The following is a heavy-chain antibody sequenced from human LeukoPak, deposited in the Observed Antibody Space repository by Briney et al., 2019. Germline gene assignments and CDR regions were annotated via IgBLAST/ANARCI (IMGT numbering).Heavy chain of an antibody. V-gene: IGHV4-31*03. CDR3: ARDEYYYDSSGYYRDAFDI. J-gene: IGHJ3*02. CDR2: IYYSGST. CDR1: GGSISSGGYY. D-gene: IGHD3-22*01. Sequence: SETLSLTCTVSGGSISSGGYYWSWIRQHPGKGLEWIGYIYYSGSTYYNPSLKGRVTISVDTSKNQFSLKLSSVTAADTAVYYCARDEYYYDSSGYYRDAFDIWGQGTMVTVSS.